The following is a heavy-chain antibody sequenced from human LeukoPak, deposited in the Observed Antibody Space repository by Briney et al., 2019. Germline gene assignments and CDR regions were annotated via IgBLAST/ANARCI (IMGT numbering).Heavy chain of an antibody. Sequence: SETLSLTCTVSGGSISNYYWTWIRQPPGKGLERIGYVYYTGSTNYNPSLKSRVTISVDTSKNQFSQKLTSVTAADTAVYYCARRHKVGAGDALDIWGQGTMVTVSS. CDR1: GGSISNYY. J-gene: IGHJ3*02. V-gene: IGHV4-59*08. CDR3: ARRHKVGAGDALDI. CDR2: VYYTGST. D-gene: IGHD3-10*01.